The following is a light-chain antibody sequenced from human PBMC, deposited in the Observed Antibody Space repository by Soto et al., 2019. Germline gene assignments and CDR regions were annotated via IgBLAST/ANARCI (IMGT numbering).Light chain of an antibody. J-gene: IGLJ1*01. V-gene: IGLV2-8*01. CDR2: EVV. CDR1: KSDIGVYDF. CDR3: CSYAGSYTFV. Sequence: QSVLTQPPSASGSPGQSVTISCTGTKSDIGVYDFVSWYQHHPGKAPRLIIYEVVQRPSGVPDRFSGSKSGNTASLTVSGLQAADEADYYCCSYAGSYTFVFGIGTKVTVL.